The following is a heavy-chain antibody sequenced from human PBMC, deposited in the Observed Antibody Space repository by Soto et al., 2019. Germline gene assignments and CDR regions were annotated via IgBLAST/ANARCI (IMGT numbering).Heavy chain of an antibody. J-gene: IGHJ4*02. V-gene: IGHV3-23*01. Sequence: EVQLLESGGGLVQPGWALRLSCAASGFTFSSYAMRWVRQSPVKGLEWVSAISGSGGSTYYADPVKGRFTISRDNSKNTLYLQMNSLRAEDTAVYYCANSVMVGAYRYYFDYWGQGTLVTVS. CDR1: GFTFSSYA. CDR3: ANSVMVGAYRYYFDY. D-gene: IGHD1-26*01. CDR2: ISGSGGST.